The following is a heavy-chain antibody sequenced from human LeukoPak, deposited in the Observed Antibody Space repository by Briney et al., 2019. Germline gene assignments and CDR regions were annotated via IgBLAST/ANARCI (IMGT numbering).Heavy chain of an antibody. CDR3: ARVLNGDLDFDY. J-gene: IGHJ4*02. Sequence: ASVKVSCKASGGTFTSYGISWVRQAPGQGLEWMGWISAYNGNTNYAQKLQGRVTMTTDTSTSTAYMELRSLRSDDTAVYYCARVLNGDLDFDYWGQGTLVTVSS. V-gene: IGHV1-18*01. D-gene: IGHD4-17*01. CDR2: ISAYNGNT. CDR1: GGTFTSYG.